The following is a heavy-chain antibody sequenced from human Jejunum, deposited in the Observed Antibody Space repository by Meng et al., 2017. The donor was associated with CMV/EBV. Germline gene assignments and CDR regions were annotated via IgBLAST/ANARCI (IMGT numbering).Heavy chain of an antibody. V-gene: IGHV1-2*02. Sequence: ASEYTFSDFDVHWVRHAPGHGLEWMGYINPYTGDTNYAQEFQGRVTMTRDTSTNTAYMELTRLRSDDTALYYCAKDGGSYLDYYFDYWGQGTLVTVSS. CDR3: AKDGGSYLDYYFDY. J-gene: IGHJ4*02. CDR1: EYTFSDFD. CDR2: INPYTGDT. D-gene: IGHD3-16*01.